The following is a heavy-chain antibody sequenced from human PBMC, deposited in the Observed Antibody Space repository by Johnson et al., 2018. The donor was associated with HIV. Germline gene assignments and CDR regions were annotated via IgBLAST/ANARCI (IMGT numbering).Heavy chain of an antibody. CDR2: ISYDGRNK. Sequence: QVQLVESGGGVVQPGRSLRLSCAASGFTFSSYAMHWVRQAPGKGLEWVAVISYDGRNKYYADSVTGRFTISRDNSKNTLFLQMNSLTAGDTAVYYCARERDPERGSQQSGVYAFYIWGQGTMVTVSS. D-gene: IGHD3-10*01. CDR3: ARERDPERGSQQSGVYAFYI. CDR1: GFTFSSYA. J-gene: IGHJ3*02. V-gene: IGHV3-30*04.